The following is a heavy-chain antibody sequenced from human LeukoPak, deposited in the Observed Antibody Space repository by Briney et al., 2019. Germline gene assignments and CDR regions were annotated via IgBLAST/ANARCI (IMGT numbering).Heavy chain of an antibody. D-gene: IGHD4-11*01. Sequence: SETLSLTCTVSGGSISSYYWSWIRQPPGKGLEWIGYIYYSGSTSYNPSLKSRVTISIDTSRNQFSLNLSSLTAADTAVYYCARGLGTSDYWGQGTLATVSS. CDR3: ARGLGTSDY. V-gene: IGHV4-59*01. CDR2: IYYSGST. J-gene: IGHJ4*02. CDR1: GGSISSYY.